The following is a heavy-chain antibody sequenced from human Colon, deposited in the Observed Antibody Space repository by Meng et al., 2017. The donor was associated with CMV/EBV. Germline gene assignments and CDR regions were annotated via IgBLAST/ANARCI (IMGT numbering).Heavy chain of an antibody. J-gene: IGHJ4*02. CDR2: IWYDGSNK. V-gene: IGHV3-33*06. CDR1: GFTFGDYA. D-gene: IGHD1-26*01. Sequence: GESLKISCAASGFTFGDYAMHWVRQSPGKGLEWVAVIWYDGSNKYYADSVKGRFTISRDNSKNTLYLQMNSLRAEDTAVYYCAKVKWQKTIVGATPLDYWGQGTLVTVSS. CDR3: AKVKWQKTIVGATPLDY.